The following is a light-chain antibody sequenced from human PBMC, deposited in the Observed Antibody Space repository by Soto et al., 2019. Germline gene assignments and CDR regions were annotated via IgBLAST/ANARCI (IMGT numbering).Light chain of an antibody. CDR3: QQLNRYPIT. CDR2: AAS. Sequence: DIQLTQSPSFLSASVGDRVTITCRASQGLSSDLAWYQQKPGKAPKLLIYAASTLQSGVPSRFSGSGSGTELTLTLSSLQPEDFATYYCQQLNRYPITFGQGTRLEIK. J-gene: IGKJ5*01. V-gene: IGKV1-9*01. CDR1: QGLSSD.